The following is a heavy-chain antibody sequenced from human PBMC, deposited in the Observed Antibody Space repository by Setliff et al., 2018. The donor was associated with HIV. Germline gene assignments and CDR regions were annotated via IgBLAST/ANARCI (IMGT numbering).Heavy chain of an antibody. D-gene: IGHD2-21*01. J-gene: IGHJ6*03. V-gene: IGHV1-2*02. CDR1: GYTFTGYY. CDR2: INPNSGGT. Sequence: ASVKVSCKASGYTFTGYYMHWVRQAPGQGLEWMGWINPNSGGTNYAQKFQGRVTMTRDTSISTAYMELSRLRSDDTAVYYCAKRRVCNTSCYIVDYMDVWGKGTTVTVSS. CDR3: AKRRVCNTSCYIVDYMDV.